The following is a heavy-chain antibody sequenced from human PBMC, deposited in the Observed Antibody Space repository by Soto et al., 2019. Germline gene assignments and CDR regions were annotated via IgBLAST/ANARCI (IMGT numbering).Heavy chain of an antibody. V-gene: IGHV4-34*01. Sequence: SETLSLTCAVYGGSFSGYYWSWIRQPPGKGLEWIGEINHSGSTNYNPSLKSRVTISVDTSKNQFSLKLSSVTAADTAVYYCARGGEFWLARLAQGFRRLYGMDAWGQGTTVTVYS. J-gene: IGHJ6*02. CDR2: INHSGST. CDR1: GGSFSGYY. D-gene: IGHD6-19*01. CDR3: ARGGEFWLARLAQGFRRLYGMDA.